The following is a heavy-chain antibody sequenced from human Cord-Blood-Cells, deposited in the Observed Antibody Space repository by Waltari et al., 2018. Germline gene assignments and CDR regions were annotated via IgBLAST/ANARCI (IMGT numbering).Heavy chain of an antibody. D-gene: IGHD6-6*01. CDR3: ARDNEDSSSFDY. J-gene: IGHJ4*02. Sequence: EVQLVESGGGLVQPGGSLRISCAASGFTFSSYSMNWVRQAPGKGLEWVSYISSSSTIYYADSVKGRFTISRDNAKNSLYLQMNSLRDEDTAVYYCARDNEDSSSFDYWGQGTLVTVSS. CDR2: ISSSSTI. CDR1: GFTFSSYS. V-gene: IGHV3-48*02.